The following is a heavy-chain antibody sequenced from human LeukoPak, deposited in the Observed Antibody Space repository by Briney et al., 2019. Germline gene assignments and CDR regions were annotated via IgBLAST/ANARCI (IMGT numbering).Heavy chain of an antibody. CDR3: AEPEGGYYDIRPD. CDR2: ISNNGGYT. J-gene: IGHJ4*02. Sequence: GGSLRLSCAASGFTFSSSAMSWVRQAPGKGLEWVSAISNNGGYTYYADSVQGRFTISRDNSKNTLYLQMNSLRAEDTAVYYCAEPEGGYYDIRPDWGQGTLVTVSS. CDR1: GFTFSSSA. V-gene: IGHV3-23*01. D-gene: IGHD3-22*01.